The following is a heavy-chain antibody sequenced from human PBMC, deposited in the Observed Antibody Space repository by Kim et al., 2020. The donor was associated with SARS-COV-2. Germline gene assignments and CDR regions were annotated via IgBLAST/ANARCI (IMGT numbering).Heavy chain of an antibody. V-gene: IGHV4-34*01. CDR2: INHSGST. J-gene: IGHJ6*01. CDR1: GGSFSGYY. Sequence: SETLSLTCAVYGGSFSGYYWSWIRQPPGKGLEWIGEINHSGSTNYNPSLKSRVTISVDTTKNQFSLKLSSVTAADTAAYYCSRGHADFWSGYYIDMSNY. CDR3: SRGHADFWSGYYIDMSNY. D-gene: IGHD3-3*01.